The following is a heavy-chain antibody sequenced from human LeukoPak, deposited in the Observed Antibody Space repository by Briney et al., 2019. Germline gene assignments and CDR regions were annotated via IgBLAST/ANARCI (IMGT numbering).Heavy chain of an antibody. CDR1: GGSISSYY. D-gene: IGHD6-25*01. CDR2: IYYSGST. CDR3: ARDGSGGGSAALDY. J-gene: IGHJ4*02. Sequence: SETLSLTCTVSGGSISSYYWSWIRQPPGKGLEWIGYIYYSGSTNYNPSLKSRVTISVDTSRNQFSLKLSSVTAADTAVYYCARDGSGGGSAALDYWGQGTLVTVSS. V-gene: IGHV4-59*01.